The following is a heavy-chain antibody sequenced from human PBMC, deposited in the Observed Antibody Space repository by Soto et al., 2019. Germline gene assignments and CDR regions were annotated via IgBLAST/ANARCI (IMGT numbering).Heavy chain of an antibody. CDR2: IYYSGST. J-gene: IGHJ4*02. Sequence: QVQLQESGPGLLKPSETLSLTCTVSGGSVSSGSYYWSWIRQPPGKGLEWIGYIYYSGSTNYNPSLKGRVTISVDTSKNQVSLKLSSVTTADAALYYCARGGSGGLFDYWGQGTLVTVSS. CDR3: ARGGSGGLFDY. V-gene: IGHV4-61*01. D-gene: IGHD3-10*01. CDR1: GGSVSSGSYY.